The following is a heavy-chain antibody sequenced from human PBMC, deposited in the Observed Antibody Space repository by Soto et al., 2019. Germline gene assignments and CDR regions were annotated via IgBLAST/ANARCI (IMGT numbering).Heavy chain of an antibody. J-gene: IGHJ3*02. Sequence: QVQLQQWGAGLLKPSETLSLTCAVYGGSFSGYYWSWIRQPPGKGLEWIGEINHSGSTNYNPSLMSRVTISVDTSKNQFSLKLSSVTAADTAVYYCARGTSYNYYGSGSYAFDIWGQGTMVTVSS. D-gene: IGHD3-10*01. V-gene: IGHV4-34*01. CDR1: GGSFSGYY. CDR2: INHSGST. CDR3: ARGTSYNYYGSGSYAFDI.